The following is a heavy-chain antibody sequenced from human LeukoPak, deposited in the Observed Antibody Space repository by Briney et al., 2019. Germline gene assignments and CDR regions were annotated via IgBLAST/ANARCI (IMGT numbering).Heavy chain of an antibody. CDR2: IIPIFGTA. CDR1: GGTFSSYA. Sequence: SVKVSCKASGGTFSSYAISWVRQAPGQGLEWMGGIIPIFGTANYAQKFQGRVTITADESTSTAYMELSSLRSEDTAVYYCARVRQWLTTDAFDIWGQGTMVTVSS. J-gene: IGHJ3*02. D-gene: IGHD6-19*01. V-gene: IGHV1-69*13. CDR3: ARVRQWLTTDAFDI.